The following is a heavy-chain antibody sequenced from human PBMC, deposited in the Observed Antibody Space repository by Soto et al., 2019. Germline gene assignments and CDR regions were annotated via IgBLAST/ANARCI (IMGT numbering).Heavy chain of an antibody. J-gene: IGHJ4*02. CDR2: ISSHGGRT. Sequence: GGSLRLSCSASGFTFGTYTMHWVRQAPGRGPECVSTISSHGGRTFYADFVKGRFTMSSDNSKNTLYLQMSSLRLEDTAVYYCVKARATGPKSDFDYWGQGTLVTVSS. V-gene: IGHV3-64D*06. D-gene: IGHD7-27*01. CDR3: VKARATGPKSDFDY. CDR1: GFTFGTYT.